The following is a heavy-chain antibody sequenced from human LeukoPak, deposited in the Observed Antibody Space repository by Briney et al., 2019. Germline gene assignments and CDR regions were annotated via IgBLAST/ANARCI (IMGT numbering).Heavy chain of an antibody. CDR3: ARDTYDYDYGSDYIVYFDS. CDR1: GGSTDNYY. D-gene: IGHD3-16*01. J-gene: IGHJ4*02. CDR2: VHSGGRT. V-gene: IGHV4-59*01. Sequence: KPSETLSLTCTVSGGSTDNYYWSWIRQSPGKGLEWVGYVHSGGRTNSSPSLRSRVTMSVDTSKNQFSLKLSSVTAADTAVYYCARDTYDYDYGSDYIVYFDSWGQGILVTVSS.